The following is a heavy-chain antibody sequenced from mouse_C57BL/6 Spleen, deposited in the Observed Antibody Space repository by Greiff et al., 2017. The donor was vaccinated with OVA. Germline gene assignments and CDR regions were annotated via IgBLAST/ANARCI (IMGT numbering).Heavy chain of an antibody. V-gene: IGHV3-6*01. CDR3: ARDLYYGSPWFAY. D-gene: IGHD1-1*01. CDR2: ISYDGSN. J-gene: IGHJ3*01. CDR1: GYSITSGYY. Sequence: EVKLMESGPGLVKPSQSLSLTCSVTGYSITSGYYWNWIRQFPGNKLEWMGYISYDGSNNYNPSLKNRISITRDTSKNQFFLKLNSVTTEDTATYYCARDLYYGSPWFAYWGQGTLVTVSA.